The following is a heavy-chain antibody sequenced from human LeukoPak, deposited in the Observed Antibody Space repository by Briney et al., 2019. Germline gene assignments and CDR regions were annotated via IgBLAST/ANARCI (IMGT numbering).Heavy chain of an antibody. CDR2: ISVSSTYK. V-gene: IGHV3-21*01. J-gene: IGHJ4*02. CDR1: GFTFSDYT. CDR3: ARERAYCGGDCSSE. D-gene: IGHD2-21*02. Sequence: GGSLRLSCAASGFTFSDYTMIWLRQIPGKGLEWVSSISVSSTYKYYADSVKGRFTIYRDNANNAVYLQMNSLRAEDTAVYYCARERAYCGGDCSSEWGQGTLVTVSS.